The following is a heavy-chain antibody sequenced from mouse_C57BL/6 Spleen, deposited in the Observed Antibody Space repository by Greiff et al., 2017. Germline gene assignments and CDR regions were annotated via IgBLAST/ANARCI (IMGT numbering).Heavy chain of an antibody. D-gene: IGHD2-3*01. Sequence: EVMLVESGGGLVKPGGSLKLSCAASGFTFSSYTMSWVRQTPEKRLEWVATISGGGGNTYYPDSVKGRFTISRDNAKNTLYLQMSSLRSEDTALYYCARRGDGYYGGFAYWGQGTLVTVSA. V-gene: IGHV5-9*01. J-gene: IGHJ3*01. CDR3: ARRGDGYYGGFAY. CDR1: GFTFSSYT. CDR2: ISGGGGNT.